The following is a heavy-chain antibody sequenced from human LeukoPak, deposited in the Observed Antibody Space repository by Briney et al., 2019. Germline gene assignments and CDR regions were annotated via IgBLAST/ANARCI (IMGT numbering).Heavy chain of an antibody. J-gene: IGHJ4*02. Sequence: PGGSLRLSCAASGFTFSGYWMSWVRQAPGKGLEWVANIKQDGSEKYYVDSVKGRFTISRDNAKNSLYLQMNSLRAEDTAVYYCARGSPMWGATARYWGQGTLVTVSS. CDR1: GFTFSGYW. CDR2: IKQDGSEK. CDR3: ARGSPMWGATARY. V-gene: IGHV3-7*01. D-gene: IGHD1-26*01.